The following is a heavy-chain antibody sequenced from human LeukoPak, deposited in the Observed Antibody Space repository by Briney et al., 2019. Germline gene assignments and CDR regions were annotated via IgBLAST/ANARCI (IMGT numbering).Heavy chain of an antibody. V-gene: IGHV3-7*01. CDR2: IKQDGSDR. CDR1: GFTFSSYW. D-gene: IGHD5-12*01. CDR3: ARDVASWGGYTFAY. Sequence: GGSLRLSCAASGFTFSSYWMSWVRQAPGKGLEWVANIKQDGSDRYYVDSVKGRFTISRDNGKNSLYLQMNSLRIDDTAVYFCARDVASWGGYTFAYWGQGTLVTVSS. J-gene: IGHJ4*02.